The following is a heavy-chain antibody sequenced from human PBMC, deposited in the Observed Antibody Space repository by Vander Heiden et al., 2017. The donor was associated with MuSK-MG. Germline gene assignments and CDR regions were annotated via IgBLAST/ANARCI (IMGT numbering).Heavy chain of an antibody. D-gene: IGHD3-3*01. CDR1: GGSISSYY. V-gene: IGHV4-59*01. CDR2: IYYSGST. Sequence: QVQLQESGPGLVKPSETLSLTCTVSGGSISSYYWSWIRQPPGKGLEWIGYIYYSGSTNYNPSLKSRVTISVDTSKNQFYMKMSYVTAADTAVYYWAREGEFGLDYWGQGNLVTVS. CDR3: AREGEFGLDY. J-gene: IGHJ4*02.